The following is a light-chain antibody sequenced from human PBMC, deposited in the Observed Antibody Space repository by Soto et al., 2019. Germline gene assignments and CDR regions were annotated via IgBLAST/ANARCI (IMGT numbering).Light chain of an antibody. CDR1: XSVSIN. CDR2: GAL. CDR3: QQYNNWPPIT. J-gene: IGKJ5*01. Sequence: EIVMTQSPATLSLSPGXXAXLSCRASXSVSINLAWFQQKPGQAPRLLIYGALTRATGIPARFSGSGSGTEFTLTISSLQSEDFAVYYCQQYNNWPPITFGQGTRLEIK. V-gene: IGKV3-15*01.